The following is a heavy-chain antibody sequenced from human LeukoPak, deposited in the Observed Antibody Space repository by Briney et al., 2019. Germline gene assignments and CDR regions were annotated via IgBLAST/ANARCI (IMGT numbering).Heavy chain of an antibody. Sequence: GGPLRLSCAASGFTFSSYWMHWVRQAPGKGLVWVSRINSDGSSTSYADSVKGRFTISRDNAKNTLYLQMNSLRAEDTAVYYCARVKGLDCSGGSCYGDYWGQGTLVTVSS. J-gene: IGHJ4*02. D-gene: IGHD2-15*01. CDR3: ARVKGLDCSGGSCYGDY. CDR1: GFTFSSYW. V-gene: IGHV3-74*01. CDR2: INSDGSST.